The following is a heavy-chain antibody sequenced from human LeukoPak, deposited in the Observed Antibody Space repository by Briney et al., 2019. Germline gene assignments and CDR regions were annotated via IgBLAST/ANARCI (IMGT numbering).Heavy chain of an antibody. V-gene: IGHV5-10-1*01. CDR3: ARHTYYDILTGYWETPYYFDY. Sequence: GESLKISCKGSGYSFTSYWISWVRQMPGKGLEWMGRIDPSDSYTNYSPSFQGHVTISADESISTAYLQWSSLKASDTAMYYCARHTYYDILTGYWETPYYFDYWGQGTLVTVSS. J-gene: IGHJ4*02. CDR1: GYSFTSYW. D-gene: IGHD3-9*01. CDR2: IDPSDSYT.